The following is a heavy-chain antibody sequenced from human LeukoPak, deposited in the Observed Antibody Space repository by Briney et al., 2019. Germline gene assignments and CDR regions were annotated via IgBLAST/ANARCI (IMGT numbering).Heavy chain of an antibody. D-gene: IGHD6-13*01. CDR3: ARQKGIAAAGTYYFDY. J-gene: IGHJ4*02. V-gene: IGHV4-39*01. CDR2: IYYSGST. Sequence: PSETLSLTCTVSGGSLSSSSYYWGWIRQPPGKGLEWIGSIYYSGSTYYNPSLKSRVTISVDTSKNQFSLKLSSVTAADTAVYYCARQKGIAAAGTYYFDYWGQGTLVTVSS. CDR1: GGSLSSSSYY.